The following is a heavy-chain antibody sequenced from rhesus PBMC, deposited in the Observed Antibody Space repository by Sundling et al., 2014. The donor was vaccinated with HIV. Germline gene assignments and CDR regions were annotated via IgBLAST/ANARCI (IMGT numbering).Heavy chain of an antibody. CDR3: ARDSGIIIPYGLDS. CDR2: IHGRGTST. D-gene: IGHD2-39*01. V-gene: IGHV4S10*01. CDR1: GGSMSDSSR. J-gene: IGHJ6*01. Sequence: QVQLQESGPGVVKPSETLSLTCAVSGGSMSDSSRWTWIRQPPGKGLEWIGYIHGRGTSTNYNPSLKSRVTLSVDTSKNQLSLKLNSVTAADTAVYYCARDSGIIIPYGLDSWGQGVVVTVSS.